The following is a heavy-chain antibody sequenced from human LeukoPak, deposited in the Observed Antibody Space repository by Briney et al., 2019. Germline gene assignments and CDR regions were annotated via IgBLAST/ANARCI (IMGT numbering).Heavy chain of an antibody. J-gene: IGHJ4*02. CDR1: GFTLSSFT. V-gene: IGHV3-30-3*01. CDR3: ARAYDSSWHNFDY. D-gene: IGHD6-13*01. Sequence: GRSLRLSCAASGFTLSSFTMHWDRHNPGKGLEWVAVISYDESQKWYADSVKGRFTISRDISKNTLFLEMDSLRGEDTAVYYCARAYDSSWHNFDYWGQGSLVTVSS. CDR2: ISYDESQK.